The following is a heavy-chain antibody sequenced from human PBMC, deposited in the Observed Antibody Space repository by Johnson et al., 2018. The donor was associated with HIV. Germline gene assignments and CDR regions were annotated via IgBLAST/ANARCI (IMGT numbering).Heavy chain of an antibody. CDR3: ARVVSDYNFWSGGRAFDI. CDR2: ISYDGSNK. J-gene: IGHJ3*02. D-gene: IGHD3-3*01. V-gene: IGHV3-30-3*01. CDR1: GFTFSSYA. Sequence: QVQLVESGGGLVQPGGSLRLSCAASGFTFSSYAMHWVRQAPGKGLEWVAVISYDGSNKYYADSVKGRFTISRDNSKNTLYLQMNSLRAEDTAVYYCARVVSDYNFWSGGRAFDIWGQGTMVTVSS.